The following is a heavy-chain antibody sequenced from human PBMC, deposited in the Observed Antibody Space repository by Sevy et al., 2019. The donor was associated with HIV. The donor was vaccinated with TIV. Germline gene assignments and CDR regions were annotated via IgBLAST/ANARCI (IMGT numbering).Heavy chain of an antibody. V-gene: IGHV3-23*01. J-gene: IGHJ4*02. CDR1: GFTFSKYS. CDR3: AREGCTQPPES. D-gene: IGHD2-8*01. CDR2: LSFGCGEI. Sequence: GGSLRLSCAASGFTFSKYSMSWVRQPPGKGLEWVSTLSFGCGEINYADSVKGRFTISRDNSKSSVYLQMNNLRPEDTAVYYCAREGCTQPPESWGQGTLVTVSS.